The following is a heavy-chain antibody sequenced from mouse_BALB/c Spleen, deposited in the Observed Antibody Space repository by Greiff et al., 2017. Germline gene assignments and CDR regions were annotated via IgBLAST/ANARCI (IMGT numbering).Heavy chain of an antibody. Sequence: DVKLVESGPGLVKPSQSLSLTCSVTGYSITSGYYWNWIRQFPGNKLEWMGYISYDGSNNYNPSLKNRISITRDTSKNQFFLKLNSVTTEDTATYYCASGITLWGQGTTLTVSS. D-gene: IGHD2-4*01. J-gene: IGHJ2*01. V-gene: IGHV3-6*02. CDR3: ASGITL. CDR2: ISYDGSN. CDR1: GYSITSGYY.